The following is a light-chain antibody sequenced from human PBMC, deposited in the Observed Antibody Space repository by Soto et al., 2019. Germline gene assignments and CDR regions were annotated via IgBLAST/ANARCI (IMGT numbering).Light chain of an antibody. J-gene: IGKJ4*01. Sequence: DIQMTQSPSYLSASEGDSVTITCRASQSVSTSLNWYQHKPGKAPKLLIHGASTLHTGVPSRFRGSGSGTDFTLTISSLQPEDFSTYFCQQAYSPLPSFGGGTKVEIK. CDR2: GAS. V-gene: IGKV1-39*01. CDR1: QSVSTS. CDR3: QQAYSPLPS.